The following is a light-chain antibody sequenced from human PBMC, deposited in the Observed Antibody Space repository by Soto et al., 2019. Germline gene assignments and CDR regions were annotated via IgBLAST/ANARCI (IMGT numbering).Light chain of an antibody. CDR3: QQYNNWPPLT. CDR2: GAS. J-gene: IGKJ4*01. CDR1: QSIGSN. Sequence: EIVMTHSPATLSVSPGERATLSCRASQSIGSNLAWYQQKPGQAPRLLIYGASTRAPGIPARFSGSGSGTEFTLTISSLQSEDFAVYYCQQYNNWPPLTFGGGTKVEI. V-gene: IGKV3-15*01.